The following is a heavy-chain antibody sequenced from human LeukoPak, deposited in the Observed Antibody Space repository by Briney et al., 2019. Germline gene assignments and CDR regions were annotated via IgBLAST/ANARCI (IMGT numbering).Heavy chain of an antibody. CDR1: GFTFSSYW. V-gene: IGHV3-74*01. J-gene: IGHJ6*03. D-gene: IGHD6-19*01. CDR2: INSDGSST. CDR3: AKGKGYSSAPYYMDV. Sequence: PGGSLRLSCAASGFTFSSYWMHWVRQAPGKGLVWVSRINSDGSSTSYADSVKGRFTISRDNAKNTLYLQMNSLRAEDTAVYYCAKGKGYSSAPYYMDVWGKGTTVTVSS.